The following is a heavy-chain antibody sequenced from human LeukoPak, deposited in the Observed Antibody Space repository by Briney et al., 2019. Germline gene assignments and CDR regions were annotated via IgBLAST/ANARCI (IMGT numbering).Heavy chain of an antibody. Sequence: PGGSLRLSCAASGFTFSTYTMIWVRQAPGKGLEWVSSITSAGNFIYYADSLRGRFTVSRDNAKNSLYLQMNSLRAEDTAVYYCARVVGDGATYGPFDYWGQGTLVTVSS. CDR1: GFTFSTYT. J-gene: IGHJ4*02. CDR3: ARVVGDGATYGPFDY. CDR2: ITSAGNFI. V-gene: IGHV3-21*01. D-gene: IGHD5-12*01.